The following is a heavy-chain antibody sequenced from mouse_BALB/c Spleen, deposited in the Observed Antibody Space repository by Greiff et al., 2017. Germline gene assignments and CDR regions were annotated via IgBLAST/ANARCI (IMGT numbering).Heavy chain of an antibody. D-gene: IGHD1-1*01. CDR2: INPYNDGT. CDR3: ARSYGSSYGDAMDY. CDR1: GYTFTSYV. Sequence: EVQLQQSGPELVKPGASVKMSCKASGYTFTSYVMHWVKQKPGQGLEWIGYINPYNDGTKYNEKFKGKATLTSDKSSSTAYMELSSLTSEDSAVYYCARSYGSSYGDAMDYWGQGTSVTVSS. J-gene: IGHJ4*01. V-gene: IGHV1-14*01.